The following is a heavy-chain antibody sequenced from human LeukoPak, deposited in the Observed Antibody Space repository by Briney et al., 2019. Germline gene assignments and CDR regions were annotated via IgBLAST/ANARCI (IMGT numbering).Heavy chain of an antibody. CDR1: GFTFSSYS. Sequence: GGSLRLSCAASGFTFSSYSMNWVRQAPGKGLEWVSSISSSSSYIYYADSVKGRFTISRDNAKNSLYLQMNSLRAEDTAVYYCVRAADIVVVPAAAYGMDVWGKGTTVTVSS. CDR2: ISSSSSYI. CDR3: VRAADIVVVPAAAYGMDV. V-gene: IGHV3-21*01. D-gene: IGHD2-2*01. J-gene: IGHJ6*04.